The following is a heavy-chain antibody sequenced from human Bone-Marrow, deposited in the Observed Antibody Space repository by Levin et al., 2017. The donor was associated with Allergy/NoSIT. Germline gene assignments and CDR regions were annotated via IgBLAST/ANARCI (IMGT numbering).Heavy chain of an antibody. V-gene: IGHV1-8*01. Sequence: GESLKISCKASGYTFTSYDINWVRQATGQGLEWMGWMNPNSGNTGYAQKFQGRVTMTRNTSISTAYMELSSLRSEDTAVYYCARGPETTESLDLWGRGTLVTVSS. CDR3: ARGPETTESLDL. D-gene: IGHD4-17*01. CDR1: GYTFTSYD. CDR2: MNPNSGNT. J-gene: IGHJ2*01.